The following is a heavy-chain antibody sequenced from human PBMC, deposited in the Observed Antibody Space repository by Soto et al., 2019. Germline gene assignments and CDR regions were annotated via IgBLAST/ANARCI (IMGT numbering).Heavy chain of an antibody. CDR3: ARMATFGSLNWFDP. CDR1: GYSFTNND. Sequence: ASVKVSCKASGYSFTNNDVSWVRQATGQGLEWMGWMNPGSGDTGYAQKFQGRVTMTRDISIATAYMELSSLRSDDTAIYYCARMATFGSLNWFDPRGQGTLVTISS. CDR2: MNPGSGDT. V-gene: IGHV1-8*01. D-gene: IGHD3-16*01. J-gene: IGHJ5*02.